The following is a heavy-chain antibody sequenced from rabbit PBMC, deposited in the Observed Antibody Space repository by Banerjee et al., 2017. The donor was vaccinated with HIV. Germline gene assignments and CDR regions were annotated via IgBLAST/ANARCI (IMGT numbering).Heavy chain of an antibody. CDR2: IYAGSSGST. V-gene: IGHV1S40*01. J-gene: IGHJ6*01. CDR1: GFSFSSSYY. D-gene: IGHD1-1*01. CDR3: ARANGSSSGYYMDYGMDL. Sequence: QSLEESGGDLVKPGASLTLTCTASGFSFSSSYYMCWVRQAPGKGLEWIACIYAGSSGSTYYARWAKGRFTISKTSSTTVTLQMTSLTAADTATYFCARANGSSSGYYMDYGMDLWGPGTLVTVS.